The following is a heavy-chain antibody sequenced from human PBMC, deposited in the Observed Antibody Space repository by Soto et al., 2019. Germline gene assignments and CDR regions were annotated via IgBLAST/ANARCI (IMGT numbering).Heavy chain of an antibody. CDR1: YGAISSYY. V-gene: IGHV4-59*01. D-gene: IGHD3-16*01. CDR3: ARAVAPYLGTWFDP. J-gene: IGHJ5*02. CDR2: SYYSGRT. Sequence: SETLSLTCSVSYGAISSYYWTWIRQAPGKGLEWIGFSYYSGRTNYNPSLKSRVTISVDPSNSQFSLRLSSVTAADTAVYYCARAVAPYLGTWFDPWGQGTLVTVSS.